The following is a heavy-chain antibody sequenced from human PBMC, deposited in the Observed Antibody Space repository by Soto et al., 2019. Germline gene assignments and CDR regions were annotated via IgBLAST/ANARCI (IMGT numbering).Heavy chain of an antibody. Sequence: QVQLVQSGAEVKEPGASVKVSCKASGYTFTSYGISWVRQAPGQGLEWMGWTSAYNGNTNYAQKLQGRVTMTTDTSTSTAYMELRSLRSDDTAVYYCARDAGIAAADPYNCFAPWGQGTLVTVSS. CDR2: TSAYNGNT. CDR1: GYTFTSYG. D-gene: IGHD6-13*01. J-gene: IGHJ5*02. V-gene: IGHV1-18*01. CDR3: ARDAGIAAADPYNCFAP.